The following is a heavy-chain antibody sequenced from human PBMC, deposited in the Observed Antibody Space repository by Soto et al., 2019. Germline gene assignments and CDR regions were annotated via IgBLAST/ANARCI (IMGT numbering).Heavy chain of an antibody. CDR1: GDSIRSYY. J-gene: IGHJ4*01. CDR2: IYYTGTT. CDR3: ARGRGSRNWPVVDN. V-gene: IGHV4-59*01. Sequence: SETLSLTCTVSGDSIRSYYWSWIRQPPGKGLEWIGYIYYTGTTTYNPSLKSRVTMSVDSPKNQISLKLNSVTAADTAVYYCARGRGSRNWPVVDNWGQGTLVTVSS. D-gene: IGHD6-13*01.